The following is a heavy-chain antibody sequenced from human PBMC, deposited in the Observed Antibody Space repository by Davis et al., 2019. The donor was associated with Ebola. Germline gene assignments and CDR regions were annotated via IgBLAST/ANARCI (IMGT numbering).Heavy chain of an antibody. J-gene: IGHJ4*02. D-gene: IGHD2-8*02. V-gene: IGHV4-30-4*08. Sequence: SETLSLTCTVSGGSISNGDYSWSWIRQPPGKGLEWIGYIHHSGGTYYNPSLKSRLTISVDTSKNQFSLRLNSVTAADTATYHCARDDLTGLMDSWGQGTLVTVSS. CDR3: ARDDLTGLMDS. CDR2: IHHSGGT. CDR1: GGSISNGDYS.